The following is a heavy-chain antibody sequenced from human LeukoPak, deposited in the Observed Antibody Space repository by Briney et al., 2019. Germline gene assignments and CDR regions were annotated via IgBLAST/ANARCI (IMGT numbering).Heavy chain of an antibody. D-gene: IGHD3-9*01. V-gene: IGHV3-30*18. CDR2: ISYDGSNK. J-gene: IGHJ6*02. Sequence: PGGSLRLSCAASGFTFSSYGMHWVRQAPGKGLEWVAVISYDGSNKYYADSVKGRFTISRDNSKNTLYLQMNSLRAEDTAVYYCAKTLGGRYYDILTGPMDVWGQGTTVTVSS. CDR3: AKTLGGRYYDILTGPMDV. CDR1: GFTFSSYG.